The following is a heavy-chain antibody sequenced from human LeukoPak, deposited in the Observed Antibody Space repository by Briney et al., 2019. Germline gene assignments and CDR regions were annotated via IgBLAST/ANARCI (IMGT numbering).Heavy chain of an antibody. Sequence: GGSLRLSCAASGFTFSSYGMHWVRQAPGKGLEWVAFIRYDGSNKYYADSVKGRFTISRDNSKNTLYLQMNSLRAEDTAVCYCAKSPHQYCSGGSCYLGWFDPWGQGTLVTVSS. J-gene: IGHJ5*02. CDR2: IRYDGSNK. D-gene: IGHD2-15*01. V-gene: IGHV3-30*02. CDR3: AKSPHQYCSGGSCYLGWFDP. CDR1: GFTFSSYG.